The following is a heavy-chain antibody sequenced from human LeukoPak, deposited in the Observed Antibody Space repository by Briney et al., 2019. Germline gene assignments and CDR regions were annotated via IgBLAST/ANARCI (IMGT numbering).Heavy chain of an antibody. V-gene: IGHV3-23*01. J-gene: IGHJ6*02. Sequence: GGSLRLSCAASGFTFSSYAMSWVRQAPGKGLEWVSAISGSGGSTYYADSVKGRFTISRDNAKNSLYLQMNSLRDEDTAVYYCARGEARAYGGNPSYYHGMDVWGQGTTVTVSS. CDR2: ISGSGGST. CDR3: ARGEARAYGGNPSYYHGMDV. D-gene: IGHD4-23*01. CDR1: GFTFSSYA.